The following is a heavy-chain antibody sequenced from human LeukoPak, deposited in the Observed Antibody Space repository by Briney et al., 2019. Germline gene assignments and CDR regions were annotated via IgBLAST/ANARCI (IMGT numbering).Heavy chain of an antibody. CDR2: IYYSGST. Sequence: PSETLSLTCTVSGGSISSYYWSWIRQPPGKGLEWIGYIYYSGSTNYNPSLKSRVTISIDTSKNQFSLKLSSVTAADTAVYYCAGKYYYGAESYYNNAFDYWGQGTLVTVSS. CDR1: GGSISSYY. V-gene: IGHV4-59*01. CDR3: AGKYYYGAESYYNNAFDY. J-gene: IGHJ4*02. D-gene: IGHD3-10*01.